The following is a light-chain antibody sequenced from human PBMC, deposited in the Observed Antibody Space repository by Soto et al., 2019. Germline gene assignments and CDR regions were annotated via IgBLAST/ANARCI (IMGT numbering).Light chain of an antibody. CDR1: QSISSW. V-gene: IGKV1-5*03. CDR2: KAS. CDR3: QQYNSYPRT. J-gene: IGKJ1*01. Sequence: DIQMTQSPSTLSASVGDRVTITCRASQSISSWLAWYQQKPGKAPKLLIYKASSLESGVPSRFTGSGSGTAFTLTISSLQPDDFATYYCQQYNSYPRTCGQGTKVEIK.